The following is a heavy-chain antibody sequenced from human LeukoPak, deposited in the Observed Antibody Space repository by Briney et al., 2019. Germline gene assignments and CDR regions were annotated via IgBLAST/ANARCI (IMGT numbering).Heavy chain of an antibody. V-gene: IGHV3-9*01. CDR1: GFTFDDYA. J-gene: IGHJ4*02. Sequence: GGSLRLSCAASGFTFDDYAMHWVRQAPGKGLEWVSGITWNSGTIGYADSVKGRFTIPRDNAKNSLYLQMNSLRAEDTALYYCAKDITYGGSGYFDYWGQGTLVTVSS. CDR3: AKDITYGGSGYFDY. CDR2: ITWNSGTI. D-gene: IGHD3-22*01.